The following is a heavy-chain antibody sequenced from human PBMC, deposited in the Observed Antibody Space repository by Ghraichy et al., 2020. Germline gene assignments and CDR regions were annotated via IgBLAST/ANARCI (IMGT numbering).Heavy chain of an antibody. J-gene: IGHJ3*02. Sequence: SETLSLTCAVYGGSFSDYYWSWIRQPPGKGLEWIGEINHSGSTNHNPSLKSRVTISVDTSKNQFSLRLTSVTAADTAVYYCARGLIRSRLGIPPAPRCAFDIWGQGTMVTVSS. CDR2: INHSGST. D-gene: IGHD7-27*01. V-gene: IGHV4-34*01. CDR3: ARGLIRSRLGIPPAPRCAFDI. CDR1: GGSFSDYY.